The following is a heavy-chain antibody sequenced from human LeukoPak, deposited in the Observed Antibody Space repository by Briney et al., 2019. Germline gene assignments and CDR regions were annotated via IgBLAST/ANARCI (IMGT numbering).Heavy chain of an antibody. D-gene: IGHD3-10*01. CDR1: GYTFTGYY. J-gene: IGHJ4*02. CDR3: ARATQGYYYGSGSEGAFDY. Sequence: ASVKVSCKASGYTFTGYYMHWVRQAPGQGGEWMGWINPNSGGTHYAQKFQGRVTMTRSTSISTAYMELSRLRSDDTAVYYCARATQGYYYGSGSEGAFDYWGQGTLVTVSS. V-gene: IGHV1-2*02. CDR2: INPNSGGT.